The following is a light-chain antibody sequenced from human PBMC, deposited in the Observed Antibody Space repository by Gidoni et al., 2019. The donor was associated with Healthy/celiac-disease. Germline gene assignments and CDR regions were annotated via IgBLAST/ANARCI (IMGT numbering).Light chain of an antibody. CDR1: SLRSYY. CDR2: GKN. Sequence: SSELTQYPAVSVALGQTVRITCQGNSLRSYYARWYQQKPGQAPVLVIYGKNNRPSGLPDRFSGSSSGNTASLTITGAQAEDEADYYCNSRDSSGNHHWVFGGGTKLTVL. CDR3: NSRDSSGNHHWV. J-gene: IGLJ3*02. V-gene: IGLV3-19*01.